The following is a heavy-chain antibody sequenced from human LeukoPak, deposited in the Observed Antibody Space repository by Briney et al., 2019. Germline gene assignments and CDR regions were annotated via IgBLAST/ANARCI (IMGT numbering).Heavy chain of an antibody. V-gene: IGHV3-7*01. J-gene: IGHJ5*02. CDR1: GFTFSTYW. D-gene: IGHD6-19*01. CDR3: ARLPAPSGWFYFDP. Sequence: RGSLRLSCAASGFTFSTYWMSWVRQAPGKGLEWVANIKQDGNDKYYVDSVKGRFTISRDNAKSSLYLQMNSLRAEDTAVYYCARLPAPSGWFYFDPWGQGTLVTVSS. CDR2: IKQDGNDK.